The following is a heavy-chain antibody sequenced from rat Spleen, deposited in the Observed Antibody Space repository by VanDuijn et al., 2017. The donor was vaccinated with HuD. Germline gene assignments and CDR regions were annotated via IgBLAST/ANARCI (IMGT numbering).Heavy chain of an antibody. Sequence: EVQLVESGGGLVQPGRSLKLSCAASGFTYSNYVMAWVSQAPTKGLEWVASISYDGSSTYYPDSVKGRFTISRDNAKSTLYLQMDSLRSEDTATYYCTTWDYYNNRFDYWGHGVMVTVSS. V-gene: IGHV5-20*01. J-gene: IGHJ2*01. CDR2: ISYDGSST. CDR1: GFTYSNYV. CDR3: TTWDYYNNRFDY. D-gene: IGHD1-6*01.